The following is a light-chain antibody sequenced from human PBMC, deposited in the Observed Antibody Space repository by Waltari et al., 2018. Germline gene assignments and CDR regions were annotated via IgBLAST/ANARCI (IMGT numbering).Light chain of an antibody. CDR3: QHYEGWPPSYT. V-gene: IGKV3-15*01. J-gene: IGKJ2*01. CDR2: GAS. Sequence: IVMTQSPATLSVSPGERATLSCRASQNVRSNLAWYQQKPGQAPRRLIQGASTRATDVPARLGGSGFGTEFTLTISSLQSEDFAVYYCQHYEGWPPSYTFGQGTKVEI. CDR1: QNVRSN.